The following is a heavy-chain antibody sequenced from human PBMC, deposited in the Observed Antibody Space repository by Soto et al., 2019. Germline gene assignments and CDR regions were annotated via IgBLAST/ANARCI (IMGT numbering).Heavy chain of an antibody. J-gene: IGHJ5*02. CDR3: ARVRRRITNVEAADL. V-gene: IGHV1-18*01. CDR2: ISAYNNMT. Sequence: QVQLGQSGGVVKKPGASVKVSCKGSGYTFGSYGISWVRQAPGQGLEWMGWISAYNNMTNYAQKFQDRDKMTTDTSSSTAFSEVRSLRSDDTAVYYCARVRRRITNVEAADLWGQGSLVTVSS. D-gene: IGHD3-10*01. CDR1: GYTFGSYG.